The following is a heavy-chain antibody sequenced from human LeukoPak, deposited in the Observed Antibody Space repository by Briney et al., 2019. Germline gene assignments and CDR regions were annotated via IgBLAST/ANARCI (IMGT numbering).Heavy chain of an antibody. Sequence: GASVKVSCKASGYTSTGYYIHWVRQAPGQGLEWMGWINPNSGDTNYAQKFQGRVTMTRDTSISTAYMELSRLRSDDTAVYYCARDQVWFDPWGQGTLVTVSS. J-gene: IGHJ5*02. CDR1: GYTSTGYY. CDR2: INPNSGDT. CDR3: ARDQVWFDP. V-gene: IGHV1-2*02.